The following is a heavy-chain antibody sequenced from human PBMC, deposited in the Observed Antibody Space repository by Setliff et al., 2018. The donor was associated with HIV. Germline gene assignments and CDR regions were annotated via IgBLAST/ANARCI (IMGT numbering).Heavy chain of an antibody. CDR2: IIGDGSST. D-gene: IGHD3-22*01. Sequence: GGSLRLSCAASGFTFSSYWMHWVRQVPGKGLVWVSRIIGDGSSTNYADSVKGRFTISRDNAKNTLYLQMNSLRAEDTAVYFCARSESSGYSLPYTRFDAWGQGALVTVS. V-gene: IGHV3-74*01. J-gene: IGHJ5*02. CDR3: ARSESSGYSLPYTRFDA. CDR1: GFTFSSYW.